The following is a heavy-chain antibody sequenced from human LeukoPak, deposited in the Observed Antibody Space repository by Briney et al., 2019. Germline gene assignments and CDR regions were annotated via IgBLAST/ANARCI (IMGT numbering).Heavy chain of an antibody. Sequence: GGSLRLSCSASGFTFSSSAMYWVRQAPGKGLEYVSAFSSDGSSTFYADSVKGRFTISRDNSKNMLYLQMSSLRADNTAVYYCVKTLKYYGSGRGLFDSWGQGTLVTVSS. V-gene: IGHV3-64D*06. J-gene: IGHJ4*02. D-gene: IGHD3-10*01. CDR3: VKTLKYYGSGRGLFDS. CDR1: GFTFSSSA. CDR2: FSSDGSST.